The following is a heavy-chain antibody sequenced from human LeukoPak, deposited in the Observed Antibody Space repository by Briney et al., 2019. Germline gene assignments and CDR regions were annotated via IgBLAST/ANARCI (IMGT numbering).Heavy chain of an antibody. CDR1: GYTFTGYF. V-gene: IGHV1-18*04. CDR2: INPNSGNT. J-gene: IGHJ4*02. Sequence: ASVKVSCKASGYTFTGYFIHWVRQAPGQGLEWMGWINPNSGNTNYAQKLQGRVTMTTDTSTSTAYMELRSLRSDDTAVYYCARDFVGSSGSLFDYWGQGTLVTVSS. D-gene: IGHD3-22*01. CDR3: ARDFVGSSGSLFDY.